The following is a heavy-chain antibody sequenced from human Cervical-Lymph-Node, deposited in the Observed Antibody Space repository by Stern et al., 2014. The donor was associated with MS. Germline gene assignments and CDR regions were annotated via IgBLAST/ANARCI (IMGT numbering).Heavy chain of an antibody. Sequence: VQLVESGGGVVQPGRSLRLTCTVSGFTFSSYGMHWVRQAQGKGLEWVSVISYDGSDTYYAESVKGRFTISRDNTKNTLYLEMRRLRREDTAVYYCVKRGITEVRGVRLGDYWGPGTLVIVSS. D-gene: IGHD3-10*01. J-gene: IGHJ4*02. CDR3: VKRGITEVRGVRLGDY. V-gene: IGHV3-30*18. CDR1: GFTFSSYG. CDR2: ISYDGSDT.